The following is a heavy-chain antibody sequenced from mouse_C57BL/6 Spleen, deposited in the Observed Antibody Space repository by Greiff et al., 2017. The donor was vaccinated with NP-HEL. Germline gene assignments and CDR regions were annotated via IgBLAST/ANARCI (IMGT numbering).Heavy chain of an antibody. J-gene: IGHJ2*01. CDR2: IDPSDSYT. Sequence: VQLQQPGAELVMPGASVKLSCKASGYTFTSYWMHWVKQRPGQGLEWIGEIDPSDSYTNYNQKFKGKSTLTVDKSSSTAYMQLSSLTSEDSAVYYCARHGNYLNYFDYWGQGTTLTVSS. D-gene: IGHD2-1*01. CDR3: ARHGNYLNYFDY. V-gene: IGHV1-69*01. CDR1: GYTFTSYW.